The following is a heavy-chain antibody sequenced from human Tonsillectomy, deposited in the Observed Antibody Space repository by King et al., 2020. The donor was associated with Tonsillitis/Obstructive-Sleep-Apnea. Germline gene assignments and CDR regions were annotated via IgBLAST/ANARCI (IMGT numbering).Heavy chain of an antibody. CDR2: IYPGDSDT. V-gene: IGHV5-51*01. D-gene: IGHD2-21*01. CDR1: GYSFTSYW. Sequence: QLVQSGAEVKKPGASLKISCKGSGYSFTSYWIGWVRQMPGKGLEWMGIIYPGDSDTRYSPSFQGQVTISADKSISTAYLQWSSLKASDTAMYYCANSARGYCGGDCYPDAFDIWGQGTMVTVSS. CDR3: ANSARGYCGGDCYPDAFDI. J-gene: IGHJ3*02.